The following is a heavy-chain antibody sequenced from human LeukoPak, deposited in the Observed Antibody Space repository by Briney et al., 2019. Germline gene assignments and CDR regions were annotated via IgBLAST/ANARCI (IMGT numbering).Heavy chain of an antibody. CDR3: ARGYYDSSGYSPFDY. CDR2: MNPNSGNT. D-gene: IGHD3-22*01. Sequence: GASVKVSCKASGYTFTSYDINWVRQATGQGLEWMGWMNPNSGNTDYAQKFQGRVTMTRNTSISTAYMELSSLRSEDTAVYYCARGYYDSSGYSPFDYWGQGTLVTVSS. J-gene: IGHJ4*02. CDR1: GYTFTSYD. V-gene: IGHV1-8*02.